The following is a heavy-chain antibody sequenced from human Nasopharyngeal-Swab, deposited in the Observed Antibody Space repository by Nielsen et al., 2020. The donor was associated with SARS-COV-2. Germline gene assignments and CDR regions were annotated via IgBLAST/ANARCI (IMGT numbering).Heavy chain of an antibody. D-gene: IGHD1-26*01. Sequence: GESLKISCAASGFTVSSNYMSWVRQAPGKGPEWVSVIYSGGSTYYADSVKGRFTISRDNSKNTLYLQMNSLRAEDTAVYYCARWEPHDAFDTWGQGTMVTVSS. CDR2: IYSGGST. J-gene: IGHJ3*02. CDR1: GFTVSSNY. CDR3: ARWEPHDAFDT. V-gene: IGHV3-53*01.